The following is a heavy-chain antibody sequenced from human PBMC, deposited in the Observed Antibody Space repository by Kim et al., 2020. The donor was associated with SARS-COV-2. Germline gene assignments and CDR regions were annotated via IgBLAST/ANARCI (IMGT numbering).Heavy chain of an antibody. D-gene: IGHD4-17*01. CDR3: ARDSSTVVTPDWYYYYGMDV. Sequence: SVKVSCKASGGTFSSYAISWVRQAPGQGLEWMGRIIPILGIANYAQKFQGRVTITADKSTSTAYMELSSLRYEDTAVYYCARDSSTVVTPDWYYYYGMDVWRRGTTVTVSS. V-gene: IGHV1-69*04. J-gene: IGHJ6*02. CDR2: IIPILGIA. CDR1: GGTFSSYA.